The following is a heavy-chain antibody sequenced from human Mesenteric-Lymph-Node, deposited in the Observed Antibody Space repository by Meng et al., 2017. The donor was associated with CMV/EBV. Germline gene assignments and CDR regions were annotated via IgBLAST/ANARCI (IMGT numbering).Heavy chain of an antibody. CDR3: ARATDYDFWSGYSYGMDV. V-gene: IGHV3-30-3*01. CDR2: ISYDGSNK. D-gene: IGHD3-3*01. Sequence: GESLKISCAASGFTFSSYAMHWVRQAPGKGLEWVAVISYDGSNKYYADSVKGRFTISRDNAKNSLYLQMNSLRAEDTAVYYCARATDYDFWSGYSYGMDVWGQGTTVTVSS. J-gene: IGHJ6*02. CDR1: GFTFSSYA.